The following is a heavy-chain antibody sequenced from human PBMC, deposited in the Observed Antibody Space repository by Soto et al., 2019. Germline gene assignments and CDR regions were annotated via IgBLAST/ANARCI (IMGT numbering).Heavy chain of an antibody. CDR2: IIPIFGTA. J-gene: IGHJ4*02. V-gene: IGHV1-69*12. CDR3: ARDGGVYDYGPFEY. CDR1: GGTFSNYA. Sequence: QVQLVQSGAEVKKPGSSVKVSCKASGGTFSNYAISWVRQAPGQGLEWMGGIIPIFGTADYAQKFQGRVTITADESTSTAYMALSRLRFEDTDVYYCARDGGVYDYGPFEYWGQGTLVTVSS. D-gene: IGHD4-17*01.